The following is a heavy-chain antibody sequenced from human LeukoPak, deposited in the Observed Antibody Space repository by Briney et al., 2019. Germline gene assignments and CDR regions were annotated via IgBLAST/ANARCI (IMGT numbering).Heavy chain of an antibody. D-gene: IGHD3-22*01. CDR1: GGSFSGYY. J-gene: IGHJ4*02. CDR2: INHSGST. CDR3: ARGPGRITMIVVVIKGGYFDY. V-gene: IGHV4-34*01. Sequence: PSETLSLTCAVYGGSFSGYYWSWIRQPPGKGLEWIGEINHSGSTNYNPSLKSRVTISVDTSKNQFSLKLSSVTAADTAVYYCARGPGRITMIVVVIKGGYFDYWGQGTLVTVSS.